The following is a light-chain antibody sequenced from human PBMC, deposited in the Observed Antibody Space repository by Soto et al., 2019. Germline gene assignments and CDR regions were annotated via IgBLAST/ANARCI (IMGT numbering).Light chain of an antibody. CDR1: SSDVGSYNF. CDR3: CSYAGSSTPLI. Sequence: QSVLTQAASVSGSPGQSITISCTGTSSDVGSYNFVSWYQQHPGKAPKVMIYEVSKRPSGVSNRFSGSKSGNTASLKISGLQAEDEADYYCCSYAGSSTPLIFGTGTKLTVL. V-gene: IGLV2-23*02. CDR2: EVS. J-gene: IGLJ1*01.